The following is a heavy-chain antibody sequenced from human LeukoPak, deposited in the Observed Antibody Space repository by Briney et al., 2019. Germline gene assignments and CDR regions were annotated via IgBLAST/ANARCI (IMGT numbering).Heavy chain of an antibody. J-gene: IGHJ4*02. CDR3: ARGGQWLDY. D-gene: IGHD6-19*01. CDR1: CGSISSYY. V-gene: IGHV4-4*07. CDR2: IFTSGST. Sequence: PSETLYLTCTVSCGSISSYYWTWIRQPAGKGLEWIGRIFTSGSTDYNPSLMSRVTMSFDTSKSQFSLRLSSVTAADTAVYYCARGGQWLDYWGQGTLVYVSS.